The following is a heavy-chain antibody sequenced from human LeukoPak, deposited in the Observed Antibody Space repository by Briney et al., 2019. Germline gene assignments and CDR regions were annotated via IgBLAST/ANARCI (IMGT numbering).Heavy chain of an antibody. V-gene: IGHV4-34*01. CDR3: ASSVGSTDY. D-gene: IGHD1-26*01. J-gene: IGHJ4*02. Sequence: PSETLSLTCAVYGESLSKYYWTWIRQSPGKGLEWIGEINHRGSTNLTPSLKSRVTLSADTSKHQFSLKLTSVTAADAAVYYCASSVGSTDYWGQGTLVTVSS. CDR1: GESLSKYY. CDR2: INHRGST.